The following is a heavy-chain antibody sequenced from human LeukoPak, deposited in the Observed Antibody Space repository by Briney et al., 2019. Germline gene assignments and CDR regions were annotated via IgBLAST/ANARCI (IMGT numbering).Heavy chain of an antibody. V-gene: IGHV4-39*01. D-gene: IGHD2-2*01. CDR3: ARPRYCSSTSCYYFDY. Sequence: SETLSLTCTVSGGSISSSSYSWGWIRQPPGKGLEWIGSIYYSGSTYYNPSLKSRVTISVDTSKNQFSLKLSSVTAADTAVYYCARPRYCSSTSCYYFDYWGQGTLVTVSS. J-gene: IGHJ4*02. CDR2: IYYSGST. CDR1: GGSISSSSYS.